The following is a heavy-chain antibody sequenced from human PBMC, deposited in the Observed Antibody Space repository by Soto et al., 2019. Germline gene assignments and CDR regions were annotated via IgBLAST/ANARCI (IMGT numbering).Heavy chain of an antibody. D-gene: IGHD1-7*01. Sequence: GSGPTLVNPTQTLTLTCTFSGFSLGTSGMCVSWIRQPPGKALEWLALIDWDDDKYYSTSLKTRLTISKDTSKNQVVLTMTNMDPVDTATYYCARIRFPAGRELRGGWFDPWGQGTLVTVSS. CDR1: GFSLGTSGMC. CDR2: IDWDDDK. J-gene: IGHJ5*02. V-gene: IGHV2-70*01. CDR3: ARIRFPAGRELRGGWFDP.